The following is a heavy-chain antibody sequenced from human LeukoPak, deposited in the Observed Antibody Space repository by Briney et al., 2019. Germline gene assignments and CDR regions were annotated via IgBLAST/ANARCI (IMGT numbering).Heavy chain of an antibody. V-gene: IGHV3-30*03. J-gene: IGHJ4*02. Sequence: GGSLRLSCAASGFTFSTDVMSWVRQAPGKGLEWVAVISYDESNKYYADSVKGRFTVSRDNSRNTLYLQMDSLRPEDTAVYYCARDTYSSLEYWGQGTLVTVSS. CDR2: ISYDESNK. CDR3: ARDTYSSLEY. D-gene: IGHD6-13*01. CDR1: GFTFSTDV.